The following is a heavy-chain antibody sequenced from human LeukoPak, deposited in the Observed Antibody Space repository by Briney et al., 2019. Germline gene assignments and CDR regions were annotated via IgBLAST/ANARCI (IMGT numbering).Heavy chain of an antibody. CDR2: IYWDDDK. CDR1: GFSLRSRGVA. Sequence: SGPTLVKPTQTLTLTCTFSGFSLRSRGVAVGWIRQPPGKALEWLALIYWDDDKRYSPSQKTRLTITKDTSKNQVVLTMTNMDPVDTGTYYCARLYYYDRSSNLRVLDYWGQGTQVTVSS. CDR3: ARLYYYDRSSNLRVLDY. D-gene: IGHD3-22*01. J-gene: IGHJ4*02. V-gene: IGHV2-5*02.